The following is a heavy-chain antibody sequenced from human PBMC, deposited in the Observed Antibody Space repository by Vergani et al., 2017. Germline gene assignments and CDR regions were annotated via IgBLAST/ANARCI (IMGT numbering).Heavy chain of an antibody. CDR1: GFTLRNYD. J-gene: IGHJ4*02. V-gene: IGHV3-30*02. CDR3: VKHFRGWGIDY. Sequence: QVQLVESGGGVVQRGGSLRLSCATSGFTLRNYDMQWIRQGQGKGLEFVAFIQFDGSNQYYADSVKGRFTLSRDFSKNTLYLQMNSLRTDDTATYYCVKHFRGWGIDYWGQGTQVIVSS. CDR2: IQFDGSNQ. D-gene: IGHD3-16*01.